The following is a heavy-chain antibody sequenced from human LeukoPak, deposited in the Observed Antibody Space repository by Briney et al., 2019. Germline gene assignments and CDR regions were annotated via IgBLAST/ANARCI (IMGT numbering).Heavy chain of an antibody. D-gene: IGHD6-6*01. CDR2: ISGNAGST. Sequence: GGSLRLSCAASGFTLSSYAMSWVRQAPGKGLEWVSLISGNAGSTYYADSVKGRFTIPRDNSKNTLYLQMNSLRAEDTAVYYCAREYGSSSEYDYWGQGTLVTVSS. J-gene: IGHJ4*02. V-gene: IGHV3-23*01. CDR3: AREYGSSSEYDY. CDR1: GFTLSSYA.